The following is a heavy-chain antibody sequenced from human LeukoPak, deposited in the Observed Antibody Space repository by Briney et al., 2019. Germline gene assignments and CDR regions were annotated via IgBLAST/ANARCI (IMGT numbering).Heavy chain of an antibody. D-gene: IGHD3-22*01. J-gene: IGHJ4*02. CDR1: GFTFSTYG. Sequence: PGGSLRLSCAASGFTFSTYGMHWVRQAPGKGLEWVAFIRYDGSNKYYADSVKGRFTISRDNSKNTLDLQMNSLRAEDTAVYYCAKDGDYYDSSGYYSDYWGQGTLVTVSS. V-gene: IGHV3-30*02. CDR2: IRYDGSNK. CDR3: AKDGDYYDSSGYYSDY.